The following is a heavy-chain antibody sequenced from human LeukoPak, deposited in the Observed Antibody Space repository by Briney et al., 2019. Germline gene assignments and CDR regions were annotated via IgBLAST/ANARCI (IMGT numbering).Heavy chain of an antibody. V-gene: IGHV4-59*01. D-gene: IGHD2-2*01. CDR1: GGSISSYY. J-gene: IGHJ3*02. CDR2: IYYSGST. CDR3: ARDGRIRGYCSSSCHSVDAFDI. Sequence: SETLSLTCTVSGGSISSYYWSWIRQPPGKGLEWIGYIYYSGSTNYNPSLKSRVTISVDTSKIQFSLELSSVAAADTAVYYCARDGRIRGYCSSSCHSVDAFDIWGQGTMVTVSS.